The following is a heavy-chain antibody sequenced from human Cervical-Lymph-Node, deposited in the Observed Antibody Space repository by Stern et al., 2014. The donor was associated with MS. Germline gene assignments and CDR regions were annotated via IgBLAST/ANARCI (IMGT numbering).Heavy chain of an antibody. D-gene: IGHD6-13*01. CDR2: INHSGSP. V-gene: IGHV4-34*01. CDR3: ARRSPRSSMVGYFDY. J-gene: IGHJ4*02. CDR1: GGSFSGYY. Sequence: QVQLQQWGAGLLKPSETLSLTCAVYGGSFSGYYWSWIRQPPGKGLEWIGEINHSGSPNYNPSLKSRVTISVDTSKNQVSLKLSSVTAADTAVYYCARRSPRSSMVGYFDYWGQGTLVTVSS.